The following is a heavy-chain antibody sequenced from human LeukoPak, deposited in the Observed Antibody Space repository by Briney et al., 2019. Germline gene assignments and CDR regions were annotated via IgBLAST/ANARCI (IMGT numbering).Heavy chain of an antibody. V-gene: IGHV3-23*01. Sequence: GGSLRLSCAASGFTFGSYAMSWVRQAPGKGLEWVSAISGSGGSTYYADSVKGRFTISRDNSKNTLYLQMNSLRAEDTAVYYCAKDVTMVRGVNDYWGQGTLVTVSS. J-gene: IGHJ4*02. CDR1: GFTFGSYA. CDR3: AKDVTMVRGVNDY. D-gene: IGHD3-10*01. CDR2: ISGSGGST.